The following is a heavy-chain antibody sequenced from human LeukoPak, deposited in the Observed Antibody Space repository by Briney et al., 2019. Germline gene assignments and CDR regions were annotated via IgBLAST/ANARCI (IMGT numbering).Heavy chain of an antibody. CDR1: GFTFSSYR. J-gene: IGHJ1*01. V-gene: IGHV3-21*01. Sequence: GGSLRLSCAASGFTFSSYRMNWVPQAPGKGLEWVSSISSSSSYIYYADSVKGRFTISRDNARNALYLQMTSLRAGDTAVYYCARDLEGSSWYDAEYFQHWGQGTLVTVSS. CDR2: ISSSSSYI. CDR3: ARDLEGSSWYDAEYFQH. D-gene: IGHD6-13*01.